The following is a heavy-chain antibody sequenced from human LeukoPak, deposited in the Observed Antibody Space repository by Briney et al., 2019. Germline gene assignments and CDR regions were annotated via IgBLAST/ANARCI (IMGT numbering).Heavy chain of an antibody. J-gene: IGHJ4*02. V-gene: IGHV1-2*02. D-gene: IGHD3-16*01. Sequence: ASVKVSCKASGYPLADNYMHWVRQAPGQGLEWMGWINPNSGGTNYAQKFQGRVTMTRDTSISTAYVELSGLRSDDTAVYFCVREGGVAAARFDCWGQGTLVTVSS. CDR3: VREGGVAAARFDC. CDR2: INPNSGGT. CDR1: GYPLADNY.